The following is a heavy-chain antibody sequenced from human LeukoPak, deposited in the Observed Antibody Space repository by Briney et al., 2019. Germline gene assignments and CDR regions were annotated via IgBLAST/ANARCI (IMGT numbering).Heavy chain of an antibody. V-gene: IGHV3-74*01. CDR1: GFTFSSYW. D-gene: IGHD6-13*01. J-gene: IGHJ4*02. Sequence: PGRSLRLSCAASGFTFSSYWMHWVRQAPGKGLVWVSRINSDGRSTDYADSVKGRFSISRDNAKNILYLHTSSLRAEDTAVYYCARGGSTWYLPFDYWGQGTLVTVSS. CDR3: ARGGSTWYLPFDY. CDR2: INSDGRST.